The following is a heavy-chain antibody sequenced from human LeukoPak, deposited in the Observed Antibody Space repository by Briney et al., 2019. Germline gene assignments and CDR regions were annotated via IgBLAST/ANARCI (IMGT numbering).Heavy chain of an antibody. J-gene: IGHJ5*02. V-gene: IGHV5-51*01. CDR2: IYPGDSDT. D-gene: IGHD3-22*01. CDR3: ARHRRYYYDSSGYYWFDP. CDR1: GYSFTSYW. Sequence: GESLKISCKGSGYSFTSYWIGWVRQMPGKGLEWMGIIYPGDSDTRYSPTVQGQVTISADKSISTAYLQWSSLKASDTAMYYCARHRRYYYDSSGYYWFDPWGQGTLVTVSS.